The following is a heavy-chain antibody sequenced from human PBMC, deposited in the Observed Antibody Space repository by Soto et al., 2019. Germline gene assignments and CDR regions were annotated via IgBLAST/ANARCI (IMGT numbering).Heavy chain of an antibody. CDR2: ISSNGGST. V-gene: IGHV3-64D*08. J-gene: IGHJ4*02. CDR1: GFTFSSYA. CDR3: VITSLPPNYDFWSGYSLLDD. Sequence: GGSLRLSCSASGFTFSSYAMHWVRQAPGKGLEYVSAISSNGGSTYYADSVKGRFTISRDNSKNTLYLQMSSLRAEDTAVYYCVITSLPPNYDFWSGYSLLDDWGQGTLVTVSS. D-gene: IGHD3-3*01.